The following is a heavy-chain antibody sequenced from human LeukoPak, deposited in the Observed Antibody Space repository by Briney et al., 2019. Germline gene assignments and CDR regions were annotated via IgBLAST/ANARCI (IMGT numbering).Heavy chain of an antibody. J-gene: IGHJ4*02. D-gene: IGHD4-11*01. Sequence: PGGSLRLSCAASGFTFSTYWMNWFRQTPGKGLEWVAKIKADGGEKDHVASVKGRFTISRDNAKNSLYLQMNSLRAEDTAVYYCARDQDDYPYYFDYWGQGTLVTVSS. CDR2: IKADGGEK. CDR3: ARDQDDYPYYFDY. V-gene: IGHV3-7*01. CDR1: GFTFSTYW.